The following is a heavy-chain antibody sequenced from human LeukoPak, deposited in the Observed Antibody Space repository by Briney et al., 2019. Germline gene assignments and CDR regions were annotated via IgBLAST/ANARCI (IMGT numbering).Heavy chain of an antibody. V-gene: IGHV1-18*01. Sequence: ASLKVSCKASGYTFTNYNISWVRQAPEQGLEWMGWISAHNGNTNHTQKLQDRVTMTTDTSTSTACMELRNLTSDDPAVYFCARGGSGWHLDWWGQGTLVTVSS. D-gene: IGHD6-19*01. CDR2: ISAHNGNT. J-gene: IGHJ4*02. CDR3: ARGGSGWHLDW. CDR1: GYTFTNYN.